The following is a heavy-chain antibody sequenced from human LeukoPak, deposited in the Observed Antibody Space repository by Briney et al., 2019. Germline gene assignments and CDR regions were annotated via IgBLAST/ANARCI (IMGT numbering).Heavy chain of an antibody. J-gene: IGHJ4*02. D-gene: IGHD2/OR15-2a*01. CDR1: GGSVSSGSYY. Sequence: SETLSLTCTVSGGSVSSGSYYWSWIRQPPGKGLEWIGYIYYSGSTNYNPSLKSRVTISVDTSKNQFSLKPSSVTAADTAVYYCARGPFRWSSLNFDYWGQGTLVTVSS. CDR2: IYYSGST. CDR3: ARGPFRWSSLNFDY. V-gene: IGHV4-61*01.